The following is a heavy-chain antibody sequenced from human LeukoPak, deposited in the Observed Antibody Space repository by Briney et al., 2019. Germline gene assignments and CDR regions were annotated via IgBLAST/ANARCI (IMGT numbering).Heavy chain of an antibody. CDR3: ARADLATITFDY. CDR2: IYYSGST. D-gene: IGHD5-24*01. Sequence: SETLSLTCTVSGGSISSSSYYWGWIRQPPGKGLEWIGSIYYSGSTYYNPSLKSRVTISVDTSKNQFSLKLSSVTAADTAVYYCARADLATITFDYWGQGTLVTVSS. V-gene: IGHV4-39*07. CDR1: GGSISSSSYY. J-gene: IGHJ4*02.